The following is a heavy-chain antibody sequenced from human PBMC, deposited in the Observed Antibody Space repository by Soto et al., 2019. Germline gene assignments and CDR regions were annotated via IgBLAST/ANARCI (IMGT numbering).Heavy chain of an antibody. Sequence: HPGGSLRLSCAASGFTVSSNYMSWVRQAPGKGLEWVSVIYSGGSTYYADSVKGRFTISRDNSKNTLYLQMKSLRAEDTAVYYCARVPTSDAFDTWGQGTMVTVSS. CDR3: ARVPTSDAFDT. CDR2: IYSGGST. V-gene: IGHV3-66*01. CDR1: GFTVSSNY. J-gene: IGHJ3*02. D-gene: IGHD1-26*01.